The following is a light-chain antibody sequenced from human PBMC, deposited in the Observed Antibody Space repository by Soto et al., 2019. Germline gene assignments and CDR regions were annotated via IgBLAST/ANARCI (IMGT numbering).Light chain of an antibody. CDR3: QQYDNLPWT. Sequence: DIQMTQSPSSLSASVGDRVTITCQASQDISNYLNWYQQKPGKAPKLLIYDASNLETGVPSRFSGSGSGTDFTFTISRLQPEDIATYYCQQYDNLPWTFSQGTTVEIK. J-gene: IGKJ1*01. CDR2: DAS. CDR1: QDISNY. V-gene: IGKV1-33*01.